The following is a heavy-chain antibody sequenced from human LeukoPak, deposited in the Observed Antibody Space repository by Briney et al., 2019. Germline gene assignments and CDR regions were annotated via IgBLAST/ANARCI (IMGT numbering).Heavy chain of an antibody. J-gene: IGHJ4*02. CDR2: ITPSGGT. D-gene: IGHD5-24*01. CDR3: ARDRYGDGFAHFDY. V-gene: IGHV1-2*02. CDR1: GYTFTSYA. Sequence: ASEKISCKASGYTFTSYAMHWGRHAPGQGLEWMGWITPSGGTNYPQKFQGRVAITRDTSITTAYMDLSRLTSDDTAVYYCARDRYGDGFAHFDYWGQGALVTVSS.